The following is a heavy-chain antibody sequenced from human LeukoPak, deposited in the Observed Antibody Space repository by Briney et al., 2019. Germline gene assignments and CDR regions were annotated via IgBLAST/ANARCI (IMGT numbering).Heavy chain of an antibody. V-gene: IGHV5-10-1*01. CDR1: GYSFSTFW. CDR2: IDPRDPYT. J-gene: IGHJ5*02. Sequence: PAESLKISCRASGYSFSTFWITWVRQMPGKGLEWMGRIDPRDPYTNYSPSFEGHVSISVDKSISTAYLQWSGLKASDTAIYHCARVYCTAATCDNWLDPWGQGTLVTVSS. D-gene: IGHD2-8*02. CDR3: ARVYCTAATCDNWLDP.